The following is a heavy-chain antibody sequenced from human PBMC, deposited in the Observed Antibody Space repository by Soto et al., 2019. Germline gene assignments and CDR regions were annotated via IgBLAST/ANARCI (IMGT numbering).Heavy chain of an antibody. CDR1: GGTFSCYA. D-gene: IGHD2-2*01. CDR3: ARHVPAAGYYYGMDV. CDR2: IIPIFGTA. V-gene: IGHV1-69*12. Sequence: QVQLVQSGAEVKKPGSSVKVSCKASGGTFSCYAISWVRQAPVQGLEWMGGIIPIFGTANYAQKFQGRVTITADESTSTAYMELSSLRSEDTAVYYCARHVPAAGYYYGMDVWGQGTTVTVSS. J-gene: IGHJ6*02.